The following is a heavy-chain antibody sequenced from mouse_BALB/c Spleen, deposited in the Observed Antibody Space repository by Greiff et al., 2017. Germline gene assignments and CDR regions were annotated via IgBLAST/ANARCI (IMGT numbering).Heavy chain of an antibody. Sequence: EVKLEESGGGLVQPGGSLKLSCAASGFTFSSYTMSWVRQTPEKRLEWVAYISNGGGSTYYPDTVKGRFTISRDNAKNTLYLQMSSLKSEDTAMYYCARHSPRNYFDYWGQGTTLTVSS. CDR3: ARHSPRNYFDY. CDR2: ISNGGGST. D-gene: IGHD3-1*01. V-gene: IGHV5-12-2*01. J-gene: IGHJ2*01. CDR1: GFTFSSYT.